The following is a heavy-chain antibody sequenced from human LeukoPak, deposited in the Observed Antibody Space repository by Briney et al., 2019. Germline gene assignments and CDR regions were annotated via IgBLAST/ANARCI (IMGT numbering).Heavy chain of an antibody. CDR3: ASRVGVFFGGSKAFDI. CDR1: GGSISSSNW. V-gene: IGHV4-4*02. J-gene: IGHJ3*02. D-gene: IGHD3-10*01. Sequence: SGTLSLTCAVSGGSISSSNWWSWVRQPPGKGLEWIGEIYHSGSTNYNPSLKSRVTISVDKSKNQFSLKLSSVTAADTAVYYCASRVGVFFGGSKAFDIWGQGTMVTVSS. CDR2: IYHSGST.